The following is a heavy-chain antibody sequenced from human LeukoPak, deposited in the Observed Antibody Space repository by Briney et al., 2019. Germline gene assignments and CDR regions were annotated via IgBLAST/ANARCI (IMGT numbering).Heavy chain of an antibody. CDR2: ISSSSSTI. J-gene: IGHJ4*02. CDR1: GFTFSSYS. CDR3: ASEYYYDSSGYDY. V-gene: IGHV3-48*01. Sequence: GGSLRLSCAASGFTFSSYSMNWVRQAPGKGLEWVSYISSSSSTIYYADSVKGRFTISRDNAKNSLYLQMNSLRAEDTAVHYCASEYYYDSSGYDYWGQGTLVTVSS. D-gene: IGHD3-22*01.